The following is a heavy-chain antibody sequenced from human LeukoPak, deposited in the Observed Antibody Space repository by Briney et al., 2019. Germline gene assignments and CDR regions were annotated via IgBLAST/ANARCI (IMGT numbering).Heavy chain of an antibody. CDR1: GFTFSSYW. J-gene: IGHJ6*02. CDR3: ATLTAGMDV. V-gene: IGHV3-7*01. D-gene: IGHD3-9*01. Sequence: GGSLRLSCADSGFTFSSYWMSWVRQAPGKGLEWVANIKQDGSEKYYVDSVKGRFTISRDNAKNSLYLQMNSLRAEDTAVYYCATLTAGMDVWGQGTTVTVSS. CDR2: IKQDGSEK.